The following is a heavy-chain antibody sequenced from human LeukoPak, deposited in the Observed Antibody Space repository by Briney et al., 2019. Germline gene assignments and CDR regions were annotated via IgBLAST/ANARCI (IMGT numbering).Heavy chain of an antibody. CDR3: ARGSLWLQLDY. Sequence: PGGSLRLSCAASGFTFSSYAMHWVRQAPGKGLEWVAVISYDGSNKYYADSVKGRFTISRDNSKNTLYLQMNSLRAEDTALYYCARGSLWLQLDYWGQGTLVTVSS. CDR2: ISYDGSNK. J-gene: IGHJ4*02. CDR1: GFTFSSYA. V-gene: IGHV3-30-3*01. D-gene: IGHD5-24*01.